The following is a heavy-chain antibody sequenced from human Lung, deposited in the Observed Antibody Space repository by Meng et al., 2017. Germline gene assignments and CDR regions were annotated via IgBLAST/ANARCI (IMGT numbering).Heavy chain of an antibody. CDR2: TYYRYKWYN. J-gene: IGHJ4*02. CDR1: GGSVSSNSAA. D-gene: IGHD6-19*01. V-gene: IGHV6-1*01. Sequence: QAHLQQSGPGLVKHSQTLSRTCAISGGSVSSNSAAWNWIRQSPSRGLEWLGRTYYRYKWYNGYAVSVRSRITINPDTSKIQFALQLNSVTPKDTAVYYCARSQQWLDSWGQGTLVTVSS. CDR3: ARSQQWLDS.